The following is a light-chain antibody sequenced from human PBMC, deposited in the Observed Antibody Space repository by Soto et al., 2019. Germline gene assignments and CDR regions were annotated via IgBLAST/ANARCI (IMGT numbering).Light chain of an antibody. V-gene: IGKV3-11*01. Sequence: EIGMTQSPATLSLSPEERATLSCRASQTVTSSLAWYQQKPGQAPRLLVYATSNRATGIPARFSGSGSGTDFTLTISSLEPEDFAVYYCQQRHNWPRTFGQGTKVEVK. CDR1: QTVTSS. CDR2: ATS. J-gene: IGKJ1*01. CDR3: QQRHNWPRT.